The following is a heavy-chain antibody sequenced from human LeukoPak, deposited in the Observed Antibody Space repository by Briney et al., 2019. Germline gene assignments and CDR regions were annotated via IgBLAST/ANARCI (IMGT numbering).Heavy chain of an antibody. V-gene: IGHV3-23*01. CDR1: GFTFSSYA. Sequence: GGSLRLSCAAPGFTFSSYAMSWVRQAPGKGLEWVSAISGSGGNTYYADSVKGRFTISRDNSKNTLYLQMNSLRAEDTAVYYCAKGADIVVVPGGMDVWGKGTTVTVSS. CDR3: AKGADIVVVPGGMDV. J-gene: IGHJ6*04. D-gene: IGHD2-2*01. CDR2: ISGSGGNT.